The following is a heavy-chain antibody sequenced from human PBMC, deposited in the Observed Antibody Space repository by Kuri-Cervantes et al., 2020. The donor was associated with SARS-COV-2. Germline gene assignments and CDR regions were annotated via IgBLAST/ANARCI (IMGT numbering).Heavy chain of an antibody. D-gene: IGHD6-6*01. CDR2: ISSSSSTI. CDR1: GFTFSSYS. CDR3: ARDLEIAARLGPFDY. V-gene: IGHV3-48*01. J-gene: IGHJ4*02. Sequence: LSLTCAASGFTFSSYSMNWVRQAPGKGLEWVSSISSSSSTIYYADSVKGRFTISRDNAKNSLYLQMNSLRAEDTAVYYCARDLEIAARLGPFDYWGQGTLVTVSS.